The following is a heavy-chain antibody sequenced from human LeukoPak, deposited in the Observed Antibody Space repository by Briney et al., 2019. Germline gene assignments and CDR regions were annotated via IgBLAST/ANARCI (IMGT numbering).Heavy chain of an antibody. CDR2: IKQDGSEK. D-gene: IGHD3-22*01. J-gene: IGHJ5*02. CDR3: ARDYYDSSGYSTSDH. V-gene: IGHV3-7*01. CDR1: GFTFSSFW. Sequence: GGSLRLSCAASGFTFSSFWMSWVRQAPGKGLEGVANIKQDGSEKYYVDSVKGRFTISRDNAKNSLYPQMNSLRAEDTAVYYCARDYYDSSGYSTSDHWGQGTLVTVSS.